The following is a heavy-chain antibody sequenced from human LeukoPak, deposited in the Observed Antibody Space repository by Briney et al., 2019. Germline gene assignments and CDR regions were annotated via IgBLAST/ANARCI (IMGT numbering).Heavy chain of an antibody. V-gene: IGHV3-66*01. CDR3: ASYRYGSSFAFDI. CDR2: IYSGGST. D-gene: IGHD6-6*01. J-gene: IGHJ3*02. CDR1: GFTFSSYG. Sequence: GGSLRLSCAASGFTFSSYGMSWVRQAPGKGLEWVSIIYSGGSTYYADSVKGRFTISRDNSKNTLYLQMNSPRAEDTAVYYCASYRYGSSFAFDIWGQGTMVTVSS.